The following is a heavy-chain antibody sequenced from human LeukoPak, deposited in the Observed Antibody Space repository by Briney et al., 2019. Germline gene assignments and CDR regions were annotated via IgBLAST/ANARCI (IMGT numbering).Heavy chain of an antibody. CDR1: GFTFSSYN. J-gene: IGHJ4*02. D-gene: IGHD6-13*01. Sequence: PGGSLRLSCAVSGFTFSSYNMNWVRQAPGKGLEWVSYIGSAGSTKFYADSVKHRFTVSRDNAKHSLFLQMNSLRAEDTAVYYCARDRYSINLYMTCDYWGQGTLATVSS. V-gene: IGHV3-48*01. CDR3: ARDRYSINLYMTCDY. CDR2: IGSAGSTK.